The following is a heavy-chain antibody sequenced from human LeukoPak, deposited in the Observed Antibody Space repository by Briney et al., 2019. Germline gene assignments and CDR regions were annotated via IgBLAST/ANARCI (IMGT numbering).Heavy chain of an antibody. J-gene: IGHJ4*02. D-gene: IGHD4-11*01. CDR3: ARLRGNYFPDY. V-gene: IGHV4-59*01. CDR2: IYYSGST. CDR1: GGSISGYY. Sequence: SETLSLTCAVSGGSISGYYWTWIRQPPGKGLEWIGYIYYSGSTNYNPSLKSRIAISVDTSKNQFSLKLSSVTAADTAVYYCARLRGNYFPDYWGQGTLVTVSS.